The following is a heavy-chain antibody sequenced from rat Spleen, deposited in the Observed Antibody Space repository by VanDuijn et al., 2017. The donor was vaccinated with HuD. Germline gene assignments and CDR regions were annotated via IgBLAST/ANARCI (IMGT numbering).Heavy chain of an antibody. Sequence: EVQLVESGGGLVQPGRSLKLSCAASGFTFSDYNMAWVRQAPGKGLEWVSSINFDGGSTYYPDSVKGRFTISRDNAENTVYLQMNSLRSEDTATYYCAKEDSSYGGWFAYWGQGTLVTVSS. CDR3: AKEDSSYGGWFAY. J-gene: IGHJ3*01. CDR1: GFTFSDYN. D-gene: IGHD1-2*01. CDR2: INFDGGST. V-gene: IGHV5-58*01.